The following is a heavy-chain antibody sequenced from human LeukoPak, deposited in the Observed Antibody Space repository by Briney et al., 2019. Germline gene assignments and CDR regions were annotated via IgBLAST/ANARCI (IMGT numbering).Heavy chain of an antibody. Sequence: GGSLRLSCAASGFTFSSYAMHWVRQAPGKGLEWVAVISYDGSNKYYADSVKGRFTISRDNSKNTLYLQMNSLRAEDTAVYYCARDRFAGNVDTAMPIGCYWGQGTLVTVSS. J-gene: IGHJ4*02. CDR3: ARDRFAGNVDTAMPIGCY. CDR1: GFTFSSYA. CDR2: ISYDGSNK. D-gene: IGHD5-18*01. V-gene: IGHV3-30*04.